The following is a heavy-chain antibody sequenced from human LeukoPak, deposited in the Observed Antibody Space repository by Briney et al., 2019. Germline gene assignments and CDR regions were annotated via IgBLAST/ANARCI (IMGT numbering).Heavy chain of an antibody. Sequence: ASVKVSCKASGYTFTSHGINWVRQAPGQGLEWMGWISAYNGNTKYAQKRQGRGTMTTDIPTSTAYMELRSLRSDGTAVYYCARDARDVLLWFGEFSPWGQGTLVTVSS. CDR1: GYTFTSHG. J-gene: IGHJ5*02. CDR3: ARDARDVLLWFGEFSP. CDR2: ISAYNGNT. V-gene: IGHV1-18*01. D-gene: IGHD3-10*01.